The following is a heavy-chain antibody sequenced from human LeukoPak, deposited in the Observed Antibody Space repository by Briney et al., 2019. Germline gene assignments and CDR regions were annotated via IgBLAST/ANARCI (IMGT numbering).Heavy chain of an antibody. D-gene: IGHD3-9*01. J-gene: IGHJ4*02. CDR3: AKGEKYDIPDYFDY. CDR2: IRYDGSNK. V-gene: IGHV3-30*02. CDR1: GFTFSSYG. Sequence: TGGSLRLSCAASGFTFSSYGMHWVRQAPGKGLEWVAFIRYDGSNKYYADSVKGRFTISRDNSKNTLYLQMNSLRAEDTAVYYCAKGEKYDIPDYFDYWGQGTLVTVSS.